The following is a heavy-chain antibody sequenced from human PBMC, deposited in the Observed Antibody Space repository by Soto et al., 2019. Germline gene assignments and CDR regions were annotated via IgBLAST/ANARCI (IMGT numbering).Heavy chain of an antibody. CDR2: IHTVGST. J-gene: IGHJ4*02. CDR3: ARGLNDDS. V-gene: IGHV3-53*01. CDR1: GFSIGGNP. Sequence: GSLRLSCEVSGFSIGGNPMSWVRQAPGQGLEWVASIHTVGSTYYADSVQGRFTISRDNSKNTLFLQMNSLRVGDTAIYFCARGLNDDSWGQGTLVTVSS. D-gene: IGHD1-1*01.